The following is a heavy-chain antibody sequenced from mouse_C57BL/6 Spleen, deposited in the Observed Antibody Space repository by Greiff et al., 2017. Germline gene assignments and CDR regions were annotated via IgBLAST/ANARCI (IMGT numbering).Heavy chain of an antibody. CDR1: GYTFTSYW. CDR2: IDPSDSYT. Sequence: QVHVKQPGAELVRPGTSVKLSCKASGYTFTSYWMHWVKQRPGQGLEWIGVIDPSDSYTNYNQKFKGKATLTVDTSSSTAYMQLSSLTSEDSAVYYCAREPRDAMDYWGQGTSVTVSS. J-gene: IGHJ4*01. D-gene: IGHD3-1*01. CDR3: AREPRDAMDY. V-gene: IGHV1-59*01.